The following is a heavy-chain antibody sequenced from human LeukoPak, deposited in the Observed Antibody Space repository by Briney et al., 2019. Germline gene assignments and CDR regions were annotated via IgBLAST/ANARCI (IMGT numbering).Heavy chain of an antibody. CDR1: GFTFSSHW. Sequence: WGSLRLSCAASGFTFSSHWMSWVRQAPGKGREWVANIKEDGSEKYYMDSVKGRFTISRDNAKNSLYLQMNSLRAEDTAVNYCARNRLNIDYWGQGTLVTVSS. J-gene: IGHJ4*02. CDR3: ARNRLNIDY. V-gene: IGHV3-7*01. D-gene: IGHD1-14*01. CDR2: IKEDGSEK.